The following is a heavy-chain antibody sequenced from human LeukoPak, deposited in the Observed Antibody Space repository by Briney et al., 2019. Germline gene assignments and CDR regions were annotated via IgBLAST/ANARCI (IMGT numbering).Heavy chain of an antibody. Sequence: SETLSLTCTVSGGSISSNYWSWIRQAPGKGLEWIGYIYYSGSTNYNPSLKSRVTISVDTSKNQFSLKLSSVTAADTAVYYCARDKVRGVRDIWGQGTMVTVSS. CDR1: GGSISSNY. CDR3: ARDKVRGVRDI. J-gene: IGHJ3*02. D-gene: IGHD3-10*01. CDR2: IYYSGST. V-gene: IGHV4-59*01.